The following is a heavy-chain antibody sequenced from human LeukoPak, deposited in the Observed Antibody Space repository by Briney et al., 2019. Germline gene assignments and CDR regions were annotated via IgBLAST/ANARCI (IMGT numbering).Heavy chain of an antibody. V-gene: IGHV4-59*01. Sequence: ASETLSLTCTVSGGSISHYYWSWIRQSPGKGLEWIGYIYYSGTTNYSPSLKSRVTISVDTSRNQFSLQLRSVTAADTAVYYCARGDPQTTVPEGMDVWGQGTTVIVSS. D-gene: IGHD4-17*01. CDR1: GGSISHYY. CDR2: IYYSGTT. J-gene: IGHJ6*02. CDR3: ARGDPQTTVPEGMDV.